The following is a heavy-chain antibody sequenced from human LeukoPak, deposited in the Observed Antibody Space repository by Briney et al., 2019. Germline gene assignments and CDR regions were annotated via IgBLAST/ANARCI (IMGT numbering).Heavy chain of an antibody. V-gene: IGHV3-21*01. CDR3: ARLRRNSDRSDFFYYYDH. Sequence: TGGSLRLSCAASGFTFSDYSMNWVRQAPRKGLEWVASVNTVSSYIYYADSMRGRFTVSRDNAKNSLFLQMNSLRAEDTAVYYCARLRRNSDRSDFFYYYDHWGQGTLVTVSS. CDR2: VNTVSSYI. J-gene: IGHJ4*02. D-gene: IGHD3-22*01. CDR1: GFTFSDYS.